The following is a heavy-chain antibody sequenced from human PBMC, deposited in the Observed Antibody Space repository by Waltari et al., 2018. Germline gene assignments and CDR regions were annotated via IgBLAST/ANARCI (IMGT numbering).Heavy chain of an antibody. CDR3: ARNTIFGVVTAYYYYGMDV. J-gene: IGHJ6*02. D-gene: IGHD3-3*01. CDR2: INHSGST. Sequence: QVQLQQWGAGLLKPSETLSLTCAVYGGSFSGYYWSWIRQPPAKGLEWIGEINHSGSTNYNPSLKSRVTISVDTSKNQFSLKLSSVTAADTAVYYCARNTIFGVVTAYYYYGMDVWGQGTTVTVSS. CDR1: GGSFSGYY. V-gene: IGHV4-34*01.